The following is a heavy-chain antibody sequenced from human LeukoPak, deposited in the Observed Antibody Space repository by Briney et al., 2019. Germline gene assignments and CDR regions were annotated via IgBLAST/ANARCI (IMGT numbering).Heavy chain of an antibody. CDR3: ATVAPV. J-gene: IGHJ4*02. Sequence: PGRSLRLSCAASGFTFDDYAMHWVRQAPGKGLEWVSGISWNSGSIGYADSVKGRFTISRDNSKNTLYLQMNSLRAEDTAVYYCATVAPVWGQGTLVTVSS. V-gene: IGHV3-9*01. D-gene: IGHD4-23*01. CDR1: GFTFDDYA. CDR2: ISWNSGSI.